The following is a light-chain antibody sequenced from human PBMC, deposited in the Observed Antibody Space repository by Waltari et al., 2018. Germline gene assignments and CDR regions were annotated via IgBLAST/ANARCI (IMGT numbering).Light chain of an antibody. CDR2: KVS. Sequence: DAVMTQSPLSLPVTLGQPASISCRSSQSLVFSDGNIYLNWFQQRPGQSPRRLIYKVSNRDSGVPDRFSGSGSGTDFTLQISRVEADDVGVYYCMQSLQPPLTFGGGTKMEIK. CDR1: QSLVFSDGNIY. CDR3: MQSLQPPLT. J-gene: IGKJ4*01. V-gene: IGKV2-30*01.